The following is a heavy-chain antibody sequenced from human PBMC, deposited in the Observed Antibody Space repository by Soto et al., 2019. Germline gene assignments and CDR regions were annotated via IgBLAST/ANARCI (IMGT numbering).Heavy chain of an antibody. Sequence: GGSLRLSCAASGFTFSSYGMHRVRQAPGKGLEWVAVIWYDGSNKYYADSVKGRFTISRDNSKNTLYLQMNSLRAEDTAVYYCARVLRGANYYYYYGMDVWGQGTTVTVSS. V-gene: IGHV3-33*01. CDR1: GFTFSSYG. J-gene: IGHJ6*02. CDR3: ARVLRGANYYYYYGMDV. CDR2: IWYDGSNK. D-gene: IGHD3-10*01.